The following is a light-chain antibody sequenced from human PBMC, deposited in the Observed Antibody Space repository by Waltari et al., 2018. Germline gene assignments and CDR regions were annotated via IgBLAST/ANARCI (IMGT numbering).Light chain of an antibody. CDR1: SSNIGAGYD. V-gene: IGLV1-40*01. J-gene: IGLJ1*01. Sequence: QSVLTQPPSVSGAPGQRVTISCTGSSSNIGAGYDVHWYQPLPGTAPKLLIYGNSNRPSGVPYRFSAAKSGTSASLVITGLQAEDEADYYCQSCDSGLNAFYVFGTGTKVTVL. CDR2: GNS. CDR3: QSCDSGLNAFYV.